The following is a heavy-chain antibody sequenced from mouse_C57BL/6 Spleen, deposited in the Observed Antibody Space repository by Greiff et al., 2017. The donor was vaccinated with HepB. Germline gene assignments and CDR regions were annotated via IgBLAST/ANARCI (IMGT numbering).Heavy chain of an antibody. CDR3: ASPIRSPYAMDY. CDR2: INPNNGGT. J-gene: IGHJ4*01. CDR1: GYTFTDYY. D-gene: IGHD1-1*01. Sequence: VQLQQSGPELVKPGASVKISCKASGYTFTDYYMNWVKQSHGKSLEWIGDINPNNGGTSYNQKFKGKATLTVDKSSSTAYMELRSLTSEDSAVYYCASPIRSPYAMDYWGQGTSVTVSS. V-gene: IGHV1-26*01.